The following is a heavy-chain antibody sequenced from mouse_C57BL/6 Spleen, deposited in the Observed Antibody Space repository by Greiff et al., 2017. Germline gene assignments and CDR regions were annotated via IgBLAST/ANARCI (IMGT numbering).Heavy chain of an antibody. CDR3: RTSTVGGFAY. V-gene: IGHV5-9-1*02. Sequence: EVKLMESGEGLVKPGGSLKLSCAASGFTFSGYAMSWVRQTPEKRLEWVAYISSGGDYIYYADTVKGRFTFSRDNARNTLYLQMSSLKSEDTARYYCRTSTVGGFAYWGKGTLVTVSA. J-gene: IGHJ3*01. D-gene: IGHD1-1*01. CDR2: ISSGGDYI. CDR1: GFTFSGYA.